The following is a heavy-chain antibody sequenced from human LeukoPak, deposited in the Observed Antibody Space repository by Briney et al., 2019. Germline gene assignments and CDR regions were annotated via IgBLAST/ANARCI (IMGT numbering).Heavy chain of an antibody. J-gene: IGHJ1*01. CDR3: TTDPRS. CDR1: GFTSKDTW. Sequence: GGSLRLSCAASGFTSKDTWMSWVRQAPGKGLEWLGRIKSKRDGGTIDYAAPVKGRFIISRDDSKDTLYLQVNILRPEDTAMYYRTTDPRSWGQGTLVTVSS. CDR2: IKSKRDGGTI. V-gene: IGHV3-15*01.